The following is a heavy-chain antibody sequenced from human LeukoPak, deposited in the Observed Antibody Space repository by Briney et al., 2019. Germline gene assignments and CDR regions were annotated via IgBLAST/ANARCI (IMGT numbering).Heavy chain of an antibody. Sequence: SETLSLTCTVSGGSISSYYWSWIRQPPGKGLEWIGYIYYSGSTNYNPSLKSRVTISVDTSKNQFSLKLSSVTAADTAVCYCARDRGGDIVVVPAIDAFDIWGQGTMVTVSS. D-gene: IGHD2-2*01. J-gene: IGHJ3*02. V-gene: IGHV4-59*01. CDR1: GGSISSYY. CDR3: ARDRGGDIVVVPAIDAFDI. CDR2: IYYSGST.